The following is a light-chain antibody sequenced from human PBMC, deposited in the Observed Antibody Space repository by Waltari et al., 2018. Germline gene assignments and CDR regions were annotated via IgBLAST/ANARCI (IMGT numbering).Light chain of an antibody. J-gene: IGKJ2*01. Sequence: DIVMTPFPLSLSVTPGEPASLSCSASQSLLHSEGHPFFDWYRQKPGQSPQLLVYWGSIRATGVPDRFSGSESGTFFTLKISRVEAEDVGVYYCMQGLQTPYTFGQGTKLEIK. CDR3: MQGLQTPYT. CDR1: QSLLHSEGHPF. V-gene: IGKV2-28*01. CDR2: WGS.